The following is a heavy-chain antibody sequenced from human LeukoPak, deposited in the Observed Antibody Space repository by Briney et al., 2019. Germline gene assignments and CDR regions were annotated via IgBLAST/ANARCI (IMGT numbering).Heavy chain of an antibody. CDR2: ISYDGSNK. V-gene: IGHV3-30*04. CDR3: ARWADY. J-gene: IGHJ4*02. CDR1: GFTFSSYA. Sequence: PGGSLRLSCAASGFTFSSYAMHWVRQAPGKGLEWVAVISYDGSNKYYADSVKGRFTISRGNSKNTLYLQMNSLRAEDTAVYYCARWADYWGQGTLVTVSS.